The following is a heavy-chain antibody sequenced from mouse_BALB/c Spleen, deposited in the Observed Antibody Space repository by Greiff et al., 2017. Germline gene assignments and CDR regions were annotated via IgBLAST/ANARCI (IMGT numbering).Heavy chain of an antibody. CDR1: GYTFTSYN. CDR3: ARSGGDGYYLEGY. D-gene: IGHD2-3*01. V-gene: IGHV1-12*01. Sequence: QVQLKQPGAELVKPGASVKMSCKASGYTFTSYNMHWVKQTPGQGLEWIGAIYPGNGDTSYNQKFKGKATLTADKSSSTAYMQLSSLTSEDSAVYYCARSGGDGYYLEGYWGQGTTLTVSS. CDR2: IYPGNGDT. J-gene: IGHJ2*01.